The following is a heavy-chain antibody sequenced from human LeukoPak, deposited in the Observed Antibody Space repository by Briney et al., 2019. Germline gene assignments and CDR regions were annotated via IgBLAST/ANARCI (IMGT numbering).Heavy chain of an antibody. J-gene: IGHJ4*02. D-gene: IGHD2-15*01. CDR1: GGSISSYY. CDR3: ASSYCSGGSCYSSD. Sequence: SETLSLTCTVSGGSISSYYWSWIRQPPGKGLEWIGYIYYSGSTNYNPSLKSRVTISVDTSKTQFSLKLTSVTAADTAVYYCASSYCSGGSCYSSDWGQGTLVTVSS. CDR2: IYYSGST. V-gene: IGHV4-59*01.